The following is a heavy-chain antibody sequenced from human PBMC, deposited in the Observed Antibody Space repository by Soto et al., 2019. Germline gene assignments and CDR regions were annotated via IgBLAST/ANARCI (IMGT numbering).Heavy chain of an antibody. CDR2: IYFTGST. CDR3: ARGALVDVVAAFKRELDP. D-gene: IGHD5-12*01. Sequence: PSETLSLTCSVSGDTVNNGDYFWSWIRQSPGKGLEWLGYIYFTGSTYYSPSLKSRLHISMDKSKNHFSLEMTSVTVADTAVYFCARGALVDVVAAFKRELDPWRPGLLVTVSS. J-gene: IGHJ5*02. V-gene: IGHV4-30-4*01. CDR1: GDTVNNGDYF.